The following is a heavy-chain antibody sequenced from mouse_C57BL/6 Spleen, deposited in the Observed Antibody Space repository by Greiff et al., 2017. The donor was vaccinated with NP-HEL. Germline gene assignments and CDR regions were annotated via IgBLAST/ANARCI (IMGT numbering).Heavy chain of an antibody. CDR3: ARSDYYGSRPYWYFDV. V-gene: IGHV1-39*01. Sequence: VQLQQSGPELVKPGASVKISCKASGYSFTDYNMNWVKQSNGKSLEWIGVINPNYGTTSYNQKFKGKATLTVDQSSSTDYMQLNSLTSEDSAVYYCARSDYYGSRPYWYFDVWGTGTTVTVSS. CDR1: GYSFTDYN. D-gene: IGHD1-1*01. J-gene: IGHJ1*03. CDR2: INPNYGTT.